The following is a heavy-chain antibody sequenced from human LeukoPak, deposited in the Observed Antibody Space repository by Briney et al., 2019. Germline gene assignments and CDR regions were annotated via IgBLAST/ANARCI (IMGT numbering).Heavy chain of an antibody. D-gene: IGHD5-12*01. J-gene: IGHJ4*02. CDR2: ISASGTQT. Sequence: AGGSLRLSCTASGFTFRSYAISWVRQTPEKGLEWVSSISASGTQTYYADSVKGRFTVSRDNSQNTVYLQMNSLRAEDTALYYCAKEKIVALTPEYWGQGTLVTVSS. CDR1: GFTFRSYA. CDR3: AKEKIVALTPEY. V-gene: IGHV3-23*01.